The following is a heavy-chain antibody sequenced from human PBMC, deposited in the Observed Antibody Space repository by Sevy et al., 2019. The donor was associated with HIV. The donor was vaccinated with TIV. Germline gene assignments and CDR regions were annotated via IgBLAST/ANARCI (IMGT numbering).Heavy chain of an antibody. V-gene: IGHV3-21*01. J-gene: IGHJ4*02. CDR2: ISSTSAYI. CDR3: ARAVLEISTWRSDY. D-gene: IGHD1-1*01. Sequence: GGSLRLSCAASGFTFSSSRMTWVRQAPGKGLEWVSCISSTSAYINYADSVKGRFTIARDNAKNLLDLQMDSLRAEDTAVYYCARAVLEISTWRSDYWGQGTLVTVSS. CDR1: GFTFSSSR.